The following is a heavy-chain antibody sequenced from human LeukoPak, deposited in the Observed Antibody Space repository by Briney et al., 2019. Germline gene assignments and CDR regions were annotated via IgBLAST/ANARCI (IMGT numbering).Heavy chain of an antibody. V-gene: IGHV4-30-4*02. CDR1: GGSISSGDYY. Sequence: SETLSLTCTVSGGSISSGDYYWSWIRQPPGKGLEWIGYIYYSGSTYYNPSLKSRVTISVDTSKNQFSLKLSSVTAADTAVYYCARDYGYYYGMDVWGQGTTVTVSS. CDR2: IYYSGST. D-gene: IGHD3-10*01. J-gene: IGHJ6*02. CDR3: ARDYGYYYGMDV.